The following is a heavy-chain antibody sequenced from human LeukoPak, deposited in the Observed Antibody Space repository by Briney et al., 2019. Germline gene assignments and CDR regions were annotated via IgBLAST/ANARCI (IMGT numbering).Heavy chain of an antibody. D-gene: IGHD3-10*01. CDR3: TTDLGTYYHGSQRLIPIDY. J-gene: IGHJ4*02. CDR2: IKSKTDGETT. CDR1: GFTFTNAW. Sequence: GGSLRLSCVDSGFTFTNAWIGWVRQAPGKGLEWIGRIKSKTDGETTNYAEPVRGRFTISRDDSKSAVYLQMNSLKIEDTAVYYCTTDLGTYYHGSQRLIPIDYWGQGTLVTVSS. V-gene: IGHV3-15*01.